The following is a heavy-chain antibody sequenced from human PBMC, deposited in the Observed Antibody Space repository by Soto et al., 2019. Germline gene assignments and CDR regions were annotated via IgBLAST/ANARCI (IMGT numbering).Heavy chain of an antibody. V-gene: IGHV1-46*01. CDR3: ARDSLRVGSSFDD. J-gene: IGHJ4*02. D-gene: IGHD6-6*01. CDR1: GYTFTSYY. Sequence: QVQLVQSGAEVKKPGASVKVSCKASGYTFTSYYMHWVRQAPGQGLEWMGIINPSGGSTSYAQKFQGRVTMTRDTSTRTVYMELSSLRSEDTAVYYGARDSLRVGSSFDDWGQGTLVTVSS. CDR2: INPSGGST.